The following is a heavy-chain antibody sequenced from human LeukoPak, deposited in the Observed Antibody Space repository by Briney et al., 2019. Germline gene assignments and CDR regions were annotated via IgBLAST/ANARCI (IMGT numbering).Heavy chain of an antibody. D-gene: IGHD3-22*01. CDR2: INPSGGST. V-gene: IGHV1-46*01. Sequence: ASVKISCKAFGYTFTSYYMHWVRQAPGQGLEWMGIINPSGGSTSYAQKFQGRVTMTRDTSTSTVYMELSSLRSEDTAVYYCARARLPYYYDSSNPGTFDYWGQGTLVTVSS. CDR3: ARARLPYYYDSSNPGTFDY. J-gene: IGHJ4*02. CDR1: GYTFTSYY.